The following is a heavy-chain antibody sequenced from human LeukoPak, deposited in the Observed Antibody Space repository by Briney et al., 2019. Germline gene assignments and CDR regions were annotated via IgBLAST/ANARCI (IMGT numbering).Heavy chain of an antibody. D-gene: IGHD2-15*01. CDR3: ARGRDSPYYYYYYYMDV. CDR2: INHSGST. Sequence: TSETLSLTCAVYGGSFSGYYWSWIRQPPGKGLEWIGEINHSGSTNYNPSLKSRVTISVDTSKNQFSLKLSSVTAADTAVYYCARGRDSPYYYYYYYMDVWGKGTTVTVSS. CDR1: GGSFSGYY. J-gene: IGHJ6*03. V-gene: IGHV4-34*01.